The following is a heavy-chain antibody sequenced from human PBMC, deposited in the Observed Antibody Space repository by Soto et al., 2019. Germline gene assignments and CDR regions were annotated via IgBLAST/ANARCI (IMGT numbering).Heavy chain of an antibody. CDR1: GYILSSYG. J-gene: IGHJ4*02. Sequence: QVQLVQSGGEVKKPGASVKVSCKASGYILSSYGISWVRQAPGQGLEWMGCIYGDDGSTDYAQNLLGRVTVTTDTSTSTAYMELRDLRSDDTAVYYGARRTLGSSIGIGDYWGQGVLVTVSS. CDR3: ARRTLGSSIGIGDY. CDR2: IYGDDGST. D-gene: IGHD1-1*01. V-gene: IGHV1-18*01.